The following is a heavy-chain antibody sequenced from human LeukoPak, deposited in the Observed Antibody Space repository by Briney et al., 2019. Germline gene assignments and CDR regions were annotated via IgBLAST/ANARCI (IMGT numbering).Heavy chain of an antibody. CDR1: GFTFSSYS. V-gene: IGHV3-21*01. J-gene: IGHJ4*02. CDR3: ARDGLDGYNYGYALGYYFDY. Sequence: GGSLRLSCAASGFTFSSYSMNWGRQAPGKGLEWVSSISSSSSYIYYADSVKGRFTISRDNAKNSLYLQMNSLRAEDTAVYYCARDGLDGYNYGYALGYYFDYWGQGTLVTVSS. CDR2: ISSSSSYI. D-gene: IGHD5-18*01.